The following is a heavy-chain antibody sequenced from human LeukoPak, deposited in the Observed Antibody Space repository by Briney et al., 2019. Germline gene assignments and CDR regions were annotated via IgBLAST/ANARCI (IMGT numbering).Heavy chain of an antibody. Sequence: VGPLRFSCAASGCTFSSYGMHRVGQAPGKGLEWVAVIWYDGSNKYYADSVKGRFTISRDNSKNTLYLQMNSLRAEDTAVYYCARDLHRIQLWLGGTYYYGMDVWGQGTTVTVSS. D-gene: IGHD5-18*01. J-gene: IGHJ6*02. CDR1: GCTFSSYG. V-gene: IGHV3-33*01. CDR3: ARDLHRIQLWLGGTYYYGMDV. CDR2: IWYDGSNK.